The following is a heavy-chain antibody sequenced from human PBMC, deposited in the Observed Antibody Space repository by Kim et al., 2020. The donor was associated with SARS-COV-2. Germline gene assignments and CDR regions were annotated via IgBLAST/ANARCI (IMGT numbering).Heavy chain of an antibody. J-gene: IGHJ6*02. CDR1: GLTFSSYG. V-gene: IGHV3-33*03. CDR2: ISFDGSNK. Sequence: GGSLRLSCAASGLTFSSYGMHWVRQAPGKGLEWVAVISFDGSNKYYGDSVKGRFTISRDNSKNTLYLQMNSLRIEDTAVYYCAKQVSSGWYGQSFYGMDVWGQGTKVTVSS. D-gene: IGHD6-19*01. CDR3: AKQVSSGWYGQSFYGMDV.